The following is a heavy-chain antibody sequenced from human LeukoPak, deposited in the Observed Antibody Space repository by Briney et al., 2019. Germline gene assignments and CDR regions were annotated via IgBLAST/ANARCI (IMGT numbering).Heavy chain of an antibody. V-gene: IGHV3-7*01. J-gene: IGHJ4*02. CDR2: IKQDGSEK. Sequence: GGSLRLSCVASGFSFSSYWMSWVRQAPGKGLEWVANIKQDGSEKYYVDSVKGRFTISKDNAKNSLYLQMNSLRAEDTAVYYCARGRGSSVYWGQGTLVTVSS. CDR3: ARGRGSSVY. CDR1: GFSFSSYW. D-gene: IGHD1-26*01.